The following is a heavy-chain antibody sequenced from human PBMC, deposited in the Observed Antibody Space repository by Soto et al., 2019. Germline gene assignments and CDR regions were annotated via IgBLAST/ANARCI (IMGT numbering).Heavy chain of an antibody. J-gene: IGHJ4*01. D-gene: IGHD6-19*01. Sequence: QMQLQESGPGLVKPSETLSLTCAVSGGPITSRTYSWGWLRRPPGKTLEWVGTSYYHGNTYSNPYPKSRVTISGDTSNRHLAVWLMSVTASDTVVDSCARHAGFSSGWSVAYWGYGPRVNVSS. CDR1: GGPITSRTYS. CDR2: SYYHGNT. V-gene: IGHV4-39*01. CDR3: ARHAGFSSGWSVAY.